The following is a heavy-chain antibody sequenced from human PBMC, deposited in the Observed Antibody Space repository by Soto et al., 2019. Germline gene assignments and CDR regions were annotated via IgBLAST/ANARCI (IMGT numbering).Heavy chain of an antibody. CDR1: GGSISSGDYY. D-gene: IGHD3-16*02. Sequence: QVQLQESGPGLVKPSQTLSLTCTVSGGSISSGDYYWSWIRQPPGKGLEWIGYIYYSGSTYYNPSLKSRVTISVDTSKNQFSLKLSSVIAADTAVYYCARGKAELPSLYYYYGMDVWGQGTTVTVSS. J-gene: IGHJ6*02. CDR3: ARGKAELPSLYYYYGMDV. CDR2: IYYSGST. V-gene: IGHV4-30-4*01.